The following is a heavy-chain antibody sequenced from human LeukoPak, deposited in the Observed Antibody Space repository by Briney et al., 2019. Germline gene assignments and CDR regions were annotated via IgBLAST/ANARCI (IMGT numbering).Heavy chain of an antibody. CDR2: IYPGDSNT. D-gene: IGHD3-10*01. Sequence: GESLKISCKASGYIFTTYWIGWVRQMPGKGLEWMGIIYPGDSNTKYSPSFQGQVTISADKSISTANLQWSSLKASDSAMYYCARRVYGSGTYYNAPDYYYYYMDVWGKGTTVTVSS. V-gene: IGHV5-51*01. J-gene: IGHJ6*03. CDR1: GYIFTTYW. CDR3: ARRVYGSGTYYNAPDYYYYYMDV.